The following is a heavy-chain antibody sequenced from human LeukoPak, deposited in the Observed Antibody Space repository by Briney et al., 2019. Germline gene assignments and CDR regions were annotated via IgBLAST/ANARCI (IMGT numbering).Heavy chain of an antibody. Sequence: ASVKVSCKASRYTFTGYYMHWVRQAPGQGLEWMGWINPNSGGTNYAQKFQGRVTMTRDTSISTAYMELSRLRSDDTAVYFCAREKGEYHSDSSEFPDYFQYWGQGTLVTVSS. CDR2: INPNSGGT. CDR1: RYTFTGYY. V-gene: IGHV1-2*02. CDR3: AREKGEYHSDSSEFPDYFQY. J-gene: IGHJ1*01. D-gene: IGHD3-22*01.